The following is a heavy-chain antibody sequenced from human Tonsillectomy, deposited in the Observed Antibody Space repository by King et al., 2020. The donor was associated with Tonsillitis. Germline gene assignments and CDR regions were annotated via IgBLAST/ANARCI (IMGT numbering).Heavy chain of an antibody. CDR1: GGSIISGDW. V-gene: IGHV4-4*02. J-gene: IGHJ3*02. D-gene: IGHD2-2*02. CDR2: IYHSGST. Sequence: VQLQESGPGLVKPSGTLSVTCAVSGGSIISGDWWSWVRQPPGKGLEWIGEIYHSGSTNYNPSLRGRVTISVDKSKNQFSLRLNSVTAADTAVYYCATPNCRSSTCYIGAFDIWGHGTMVTVSS. CDR3: ATPNCRSSTCYIGAFDI.